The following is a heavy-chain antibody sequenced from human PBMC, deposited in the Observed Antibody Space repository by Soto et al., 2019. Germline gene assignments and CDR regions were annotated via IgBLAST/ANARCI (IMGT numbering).Heavy chain of an antibody. V-gene: IGHV1-18*01. CDR3: AREWCSNTGCAGVDY. CDR2: ITAYNSNT. Sequence: QVQLVQSGAEIKKPGASVKVSCKASGYTFTDYGISWVRQATGQGFEWLGWITAYNSNTKYAQKFQGRVTMTTDTSTSTVYMDLRSLTSDDTAVYYCAREWCSNTGCAGVDYWGQGTLVTVSS. J-gene: IGHJ4*02. D-gene: IGHD2-2*01. CDR1: GYTFTDYG.